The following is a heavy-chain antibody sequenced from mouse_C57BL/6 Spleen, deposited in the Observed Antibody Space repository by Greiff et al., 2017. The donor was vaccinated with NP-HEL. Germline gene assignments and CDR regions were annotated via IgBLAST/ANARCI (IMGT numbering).Heavy chain of an antibody. Sequence: QVQLQQSGPELVKPGASVKISCKASGYAFSSSWMNWVKQRPGKGLEWIGRIYPGDGDTNYNGKFKGKATLTADKSSSTAYMQLSSLTSEDSAVYFCASYDDGVGWYFDVWGTGTTVTVSS. CDR3: ASYDDGVGWYFDV. J-gene: IGHJ1*03. CDR2: IYPGDGDT. CDR1: GYAFSSSW. D-gene: IGHD2-4*01. V-gene: IGHV1-82*01.